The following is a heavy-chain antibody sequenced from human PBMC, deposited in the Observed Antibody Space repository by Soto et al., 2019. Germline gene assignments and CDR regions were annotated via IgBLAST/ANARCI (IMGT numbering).Heavy chain of an antibody. Sequence: APVKVSCKAPRDTFTSYYSNWVRQAPGQGLEWMGVINPHGGSTAYAQKFKGRVTLTRDTSASTVYMEVSSLTSEDTAMYYCARSSGGNFGIIIEGTNWFAPSGQGTLVTVSS. V-gene: IGHV1-46*01. CDR1: RDTFTSYY. J-gene: IGHJ5*02. CDR2: INPHGGST. D-gene: IGHD1-26*01. CDR3: ARSSGGNFGIIIEGTNWFAP.